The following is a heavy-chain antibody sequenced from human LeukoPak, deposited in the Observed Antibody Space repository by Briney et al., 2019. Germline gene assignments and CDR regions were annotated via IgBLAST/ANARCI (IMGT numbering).Heavy chain of an antibody. Sequence: ASVKVSCKSSGYTFTGYFMHWVRKAPGQGLEWIGWINPNSGGTNYAQKFQGRVTMTRDTSISTAYMELSRLRSDDTAVYYCARDERYDSSGYPFDYWGQGTLVTVSS. CDR2: INPNSGGT. V-gene: IGHV1-2*02. D-gene: IGHD3-22*01. CDR3: ARDERYDSSGYPFDY. J-gene: IGHJ4*02. CDR1: GYTFTGYF.